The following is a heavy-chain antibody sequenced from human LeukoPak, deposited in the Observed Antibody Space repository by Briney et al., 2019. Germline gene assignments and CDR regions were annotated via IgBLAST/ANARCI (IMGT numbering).Heavy chain of an antibody. CDR1: GYTFTGYY. J-gene: IGHJ6*03. CDR2: INPNSGGT. V-gene: IGHV1-2*02. D-gene: IGHD6-6*01. CDR3: ARDSSSSSDYYMDV. Sequence: ASVKVPCKASGYTFTGYYMHWVRQAPGQGLEWMGWINPNSGGTNYAQKFQGRVTMTRDTSISTAYMELSRLRSDDTAVYYCARDSSSSSDYYMDVWGKGTTVTVSS.